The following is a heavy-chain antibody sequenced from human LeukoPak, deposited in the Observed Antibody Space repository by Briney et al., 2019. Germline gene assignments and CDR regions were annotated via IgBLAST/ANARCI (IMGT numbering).Heavy chain of an antibody. CDR1: GGSISSYY. CDR3: ARENRYYYDSSGYSVAFDI. J-gene: IGHJ3*02. V-gene: IGHV4-59*01. Sequence: SETLSLTCTVSGGSISSYYWSWIRQPPGKGLEWIGYIYYSGSTNYNPSLKSRVTISVDTSKNQFSLKLSSVTAADTAVYYCARENRYYYDSSGYSVAFDIWGQGTMVIVSS. D-gene: IGHD3-22*01. CDR2: IYYSGST.